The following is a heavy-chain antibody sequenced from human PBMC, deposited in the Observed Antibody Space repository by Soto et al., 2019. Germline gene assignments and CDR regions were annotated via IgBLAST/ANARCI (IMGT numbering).Heavy chain of an antibody. D-gene: IGHD6-19*01. V-gene: IGHV3-48*02. CDR1: GFTFSDYS. J-gene: IGHJ4*02. CDR2: ISRSRGTT. Sequence: EVQLVESGGGLVQPGGSLRLSCVASGFTFSDYSMSWVRQAPGKGLEWVSYISRSRGTTHYADSVQGRFTISRDNARNSLYLQMNSLRDEDTAVYYCARDLQSNGWAYYFDYWGQGTLVTVSS. CDR3: ARDLQSNGWAYYFDY.